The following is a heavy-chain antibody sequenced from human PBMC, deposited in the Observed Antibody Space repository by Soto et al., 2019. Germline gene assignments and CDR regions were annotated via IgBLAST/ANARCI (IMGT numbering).Heavy chain of an antibody. Sequence: PSETLSLTCPVSGGSISSSSYYWGWIRQPPGKGLEWIGSIYYSGSTYYNPSLKSRVTISVDTSKNQFSLKLSSLRSEDTAVYYCARSPQYDLWSGYHDYWGQGTLVTVSS. V-gene: IGHV4-39*07. CDR2: IYYSGST. CDR1: GGSISSSSYY. CDR3: ARSPQYDLWSGYHDY. D-gene: IGHD3-3*01. J-gene: IGHJ4*02.